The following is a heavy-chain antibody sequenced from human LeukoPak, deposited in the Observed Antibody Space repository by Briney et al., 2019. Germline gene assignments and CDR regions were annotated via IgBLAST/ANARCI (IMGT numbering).Heavy chain of an antibody. V-gene: IGHV4-39*01. CDR2: IYYSGSA. J-gene: IGHJ4*02. Sequence: SETLSLTCTVSGVSISSTSYYWGWIRQPPGKGLEWIASIYYSGSAYYNPSLKSRVTISVDTSKNQFSLKLSSVTAADTAVYFCARRRNRVFAVAGMGFDYWGQGTLVTVSS. D-gene: IGHD6-19*01. CDR3: ARRRNRVFAVAGMGFDY. CDR1: GVSISSTSYY.